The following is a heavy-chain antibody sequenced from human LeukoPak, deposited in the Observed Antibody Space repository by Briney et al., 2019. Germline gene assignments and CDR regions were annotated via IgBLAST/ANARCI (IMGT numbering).Heavy chain of an antibody. CDR2: INPNSGGT. J-gene: IGHJ6*02. CDR3: AMGGYSGGWYYYYYYGMDV. V-gene: IGHV1-2*02. CDR1: GYTFTGYY. Sequence: ASVKVSCKASGYTFTGYYMHWVRQAPGQGLEWMGWINPNSGGTNYAQKFQGRVTMTRDTSISTAYMELSRLRSDDTAVYYCAMGGYSGGWYYYYYYGMDVWGQGTTVTVSS. D-gene: IGHD6-19*01.